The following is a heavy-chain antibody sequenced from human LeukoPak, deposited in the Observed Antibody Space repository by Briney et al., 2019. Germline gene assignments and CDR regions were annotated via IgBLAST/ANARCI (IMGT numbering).Heavy chain of an antibody. D-gene: IGHD3-16*01. CDR3: ARSWGTDYFDY. V-gene: IGHV3-48*03. CDR2: ISSSGTTI. J-gene: IGHJ4*02. Sequence: GGSLRLSCAASGINFSDSEMNWVRQAPGKGLEWVSYISSSGTTIYYADSVKGRFTISRDNAKNSLYLQMNSLRAEDTAVYYCARSWGTDYFDYWGQGTLVTVSS. CDR1: GINFSDSE.